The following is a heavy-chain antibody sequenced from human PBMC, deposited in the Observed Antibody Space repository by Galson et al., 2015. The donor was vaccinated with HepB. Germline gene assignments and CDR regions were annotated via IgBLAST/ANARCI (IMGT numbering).Heavy chain of an antibody. D-gene: IGHD5-18*01. Sequence: SLRLSCAASGFTFSSYAMSWVRQAPGKGLEWVSAISGSGGSTYYADSVKGRFTISRDNSKNTLYLQMNSLRAEDTAVYYCAKRGGVDTAMVRRYYFDYWGQGTLVTVSS. CDR1: GFTFSSYA. V-gene: IGHV3-23*01. J-gene: IGHJ4*02. CDR2: ISGSGGST. CDR3: AKRGGVDTAMVRRYYFDY.